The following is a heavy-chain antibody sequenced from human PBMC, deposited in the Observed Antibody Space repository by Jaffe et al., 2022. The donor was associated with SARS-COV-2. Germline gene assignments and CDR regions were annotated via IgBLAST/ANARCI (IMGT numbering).Heavy chain of an antibody. Sequence: EVQLVESGGGLVKPGRSLRLSCTASGFTFGDYAMSWFRQAPGKGLEWVGFIRSKAYGGTTEYAASVKGRFTISRDDSKSIAYLQMNSLKTEDTAVYYCTRAAFWSGYSPEGMDVWGQGTTVTVSS. D-gene: IGHD3-3*01. CDR2: IRSKAYGGTT. V-gene: IGHV3-49*05. CDR1: GFTFGDYA. CDR3: TRAAFWSGYSPEGMDV. J-gene: IGHJ6*02.